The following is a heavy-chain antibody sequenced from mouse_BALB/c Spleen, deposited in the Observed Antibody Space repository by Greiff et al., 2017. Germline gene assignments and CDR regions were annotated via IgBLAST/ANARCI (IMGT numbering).Heavy chain of an antibody. CDR1: GYTFTSYV. J-gene: IGHJ4*01. D-gene: IGHD1-1*01. CDR2: INPYNDGT. CDR3: ARGTTETDYYAMDY. Sequence: VQLQQSGPELVKPGASVKMSCKASGYTFTSYVMHWVKQKPGQGLEWIGYINPYNDGTKYNEKFKGKATLTSDKSSSTAYMELSSLTSEDSAVYYCARGTTETDYYAMDYWGQGTSVTVSS. V-gene: IGHV1-14*01.